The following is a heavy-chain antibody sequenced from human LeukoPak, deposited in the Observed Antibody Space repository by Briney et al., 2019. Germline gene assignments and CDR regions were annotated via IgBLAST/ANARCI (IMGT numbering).Heavy chain of an antibody. D-gene: IGHD2-2*01. CDR1: GFTFSDYY. V-gene: IGHV3-11*01. CDR3: ARDRSIYCSSTSCPDYYYYYMDV. J-gene: IGHJ6*03. Sequence: GGSLRLSCAASGFTFSDYYMSWIRQAPGKGLEWVSYISSSGSTMYYADSVKGRFTISRDNAKNSLYLQMNSLRAEDTAVYYCARDRSIYCSSTSCPDYYYYYMDVWGKGTTVTVSS. CDR2: ISSSGSTM.